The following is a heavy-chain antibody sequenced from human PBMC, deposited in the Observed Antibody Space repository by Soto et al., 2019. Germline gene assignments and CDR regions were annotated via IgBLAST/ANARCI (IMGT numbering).Heavy chain of an antibody. CDR1: GYTFTSYA. V-gene: IGHV1-3*01. CDR2: INAGNGNT. CDR3: ARGYYYDSSGYYIGKPYYYYYGMDV. J-gene: IGHJ6*02. D-gene: IGHD3-22*01. Sequence: ASVKVSCKASGYTFTSYAMHWVRQAPGQRLEWMGWINAGNGNTKYSQKFQGRVTITRDTSASTAYMELSSLRSEDTAVYYCARGYYYDSSGYYIGKPYYYYYGMDVWGQGTTVTVSS.